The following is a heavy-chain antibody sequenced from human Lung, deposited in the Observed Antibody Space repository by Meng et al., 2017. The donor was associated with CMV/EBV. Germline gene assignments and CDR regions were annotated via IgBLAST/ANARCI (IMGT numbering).Heavy chain of an antibody. V-gene: IGHV1-2*02. CDR3: TSAPGDY. CDR1: GYTFIDYY. J-gene: IGHJ4*03. D-gene: IGHD1-14*01. Sequence: AXFKVSCKASGYTFIDYYMHWVLQAPGQGLEWVVWINPKSGGTHYAQSFQGRVTITRYTSINTVYVEISSLKSDDTAVYYCTSAPGDYWGQGTLVTVSS. CDR2: INPKSGGT.